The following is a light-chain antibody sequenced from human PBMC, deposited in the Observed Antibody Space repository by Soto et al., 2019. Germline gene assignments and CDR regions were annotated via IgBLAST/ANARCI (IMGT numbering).Light chain of an antibody. CDR1: QSVSTN. CDR2: GAS. CDR3: QQYNNWPLT. Sequence: ETVMTQSPATLSVSPGESATLSCRASQSVSTNLAWYQQKRGQAPRLLIYGASARATGIPARFSGSGSGTEFTLTISSLQSEDFAVYYCQQYNNWPLTLGGGTKVDNK. J-gene: IGKJ4*01. V-gene: IGKV3-15*01.